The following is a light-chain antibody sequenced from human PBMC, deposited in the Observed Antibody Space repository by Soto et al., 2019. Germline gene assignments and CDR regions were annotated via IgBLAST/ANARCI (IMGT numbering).Light chain of an antibody. J-gene: IGLJ1*01. CDR1: SSDVGGYNY. CDR2: EVS. CDR3: SSYAGSNNFDV. V-gene: IGLV2-8*01. Sequence: QSALTQPPSASGSPGQSVTISCTGTSSDVGGYNYVSWYQQHPGKAPKLVIYEVSKRPSGVPDRFSGSKSGNTASLTVSGLHAEDEADYYCSSYAGSNNFDVFGTGTKVTVL.